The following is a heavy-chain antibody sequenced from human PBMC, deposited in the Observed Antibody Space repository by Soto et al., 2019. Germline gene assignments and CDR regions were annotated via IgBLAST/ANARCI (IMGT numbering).Heavy chain of an antibody. Sequence: SETLSLTCTVSGGSISSGGYYWSWIRQQPGKGLEWIGYIYYSGSTYYNPSLKSRVTISVDTSKNQFSLKLSSVTAADTAVYYCARERIEAAPGDPIDYWGQGNLVTVS. CDR1: GGSISSGGYY. V-gene: IGHV4-31*03. CDR2: IYYSGST. D-gene: IGHD2-2*01. J-gene: IGHJ4*02. CDR3: ARERIEAAPGDPIDY.